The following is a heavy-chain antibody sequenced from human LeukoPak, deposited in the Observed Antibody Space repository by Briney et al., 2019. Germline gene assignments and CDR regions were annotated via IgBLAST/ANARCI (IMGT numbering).Heavy chain of an antibody. CDR1: GFTFSSYS. CDR2: ISGSSNTI. V-gene: IGHV3-48*01. CDR3: ATGTGAGNWLIDY. J-gene: IGHJ4*02. Sequence: GGSLRLSCAASGFTFSSYSMNWVRQAPGRRLEWVSYISGSSNTIHYADPVKGRFTISRDNAKNSLYLQMSNLRAEDTAVYFCATGTGAGNWLIDYWGQGTLVTVSS. D-gene: IGHD1-1*01.